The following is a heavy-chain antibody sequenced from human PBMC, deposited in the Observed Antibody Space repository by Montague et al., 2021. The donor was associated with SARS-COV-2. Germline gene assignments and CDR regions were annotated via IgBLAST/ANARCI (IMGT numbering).Heavy chain of an antibody. Sequence: CAISGDSVSSNSANWNWVRQSPSRGLEWLGRTYYRSKWYNDYAVXVRGRVTINPDTSKNQFSLQLNSVTPEDTAIYYCTSGREGNYNVMDVWGQGTTVTVSS. J-gene: IGHJ6*02. V-gene: IGHV6-1*01. D-gene: IGHD1-1*01. CDR3: TSGREGNYNVMDV. CDR1: GDSVSSNSAN. CDR2: TYYRSKWYN.